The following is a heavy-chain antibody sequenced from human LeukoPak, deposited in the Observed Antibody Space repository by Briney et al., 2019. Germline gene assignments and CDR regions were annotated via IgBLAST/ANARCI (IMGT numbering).Heavy chain of an antibody. CDR3: ASGYCSSTSCYTGSTVNYDY. D-gene: IGHD2-2*02. V-gene: IGHV1-18*01. CDR2: ISAYNGNT. J-gene: IGHJ4*02. CDR1: GYTFTSYG. Sequence: ASVKVSCKASGYTFTSYGISWVRQAPGQGLEWMGRISAYNGNTNYAQKLQGRVTMTTDTSTSTAYMELRSLRSDDTAVYYCASGYCSSTSCYTGSTVNYDYWGQGTLVTVSS.